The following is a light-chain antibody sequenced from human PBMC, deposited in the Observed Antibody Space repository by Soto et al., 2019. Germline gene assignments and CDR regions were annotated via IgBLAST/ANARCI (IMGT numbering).Light chain of an antibody. CDR3: QQYKSYST. Sequence: DIQMTQSPSTLSASVGDRVTITCRASQTITRWLAWYQQRPGKAPKLLIYDASTLESGVPSRFSGGGSGTEFTLTINNLQPDDLATYICQQYKSYSTFGRGTKVDIK. J-gene: IGKJ1*01. CDR1: QTITRW. CDR2: DAS. V-gene: IGKV1-5*01.